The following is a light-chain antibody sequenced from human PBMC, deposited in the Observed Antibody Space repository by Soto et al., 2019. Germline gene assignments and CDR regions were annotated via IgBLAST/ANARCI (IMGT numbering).Light chain of an antibody. CDR3: QQYSRYSIT. CDR1: QSIDTL. V-gene: IGKV1-5*03. CDR2: QAS. J-gene: IGKJ5*01. Sequence: DVQMTQSPSTLSASVGDRVTVTCRASQSIDTLLAWYQQKPGKAPKLLIYQASSLERGVPSRFSGSGSGRDFTLTISSLQPDDFATYYCQQYSRYSITFGQGTRLEIK.